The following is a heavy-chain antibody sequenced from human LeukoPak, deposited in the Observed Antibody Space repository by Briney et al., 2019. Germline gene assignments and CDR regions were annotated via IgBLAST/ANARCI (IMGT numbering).Heavy chain of an antibody. CDR3: AKDHSLIKCSSTSCPRGWFDP. D-gene: IGHD2-2*01. CDR2: ISSSSSYI. J-gene: IGHJ5*02. Sequence: PGGSLRLSCAASGFTFSTYTMNWVRQAPGKGLEWVSSISSSSSYIYYADSVKGRFTISRDNSKNTLYLQMNSLRAEDTAVYYCAKDHSLIKCSSTSCPRGWFDPWGQGTLVTVSS. CDR1: GFTFSTYT. V-gene: IGHV3-21*04.